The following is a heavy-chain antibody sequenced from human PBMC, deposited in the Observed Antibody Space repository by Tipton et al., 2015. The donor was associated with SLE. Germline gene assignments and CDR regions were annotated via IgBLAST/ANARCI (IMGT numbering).Heavy chain of an antibody. CDR1: GFTFSSYE. V-gene: IGHV3-48*03. CDR3: AREGRLGVDAFDI. J-gene: IGHJ3*02. Sequence: GSLRLSCAAPGFTFSSYEMNWVRQAPGKGLEWVSYISSSGSTIYYADSVKGRFTISRDNAKNSLYLQMNSLRAEDTAVYYCAREGRLGVDAFDIWGQGTMVTVSS. CDR2: ISSSGSTI. D-gene: IGHD3-10*01.